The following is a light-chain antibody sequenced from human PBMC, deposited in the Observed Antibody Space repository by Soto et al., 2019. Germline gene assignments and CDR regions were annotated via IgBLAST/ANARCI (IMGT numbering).Light chain of an antibody. CDR1: QSVSSY. V-gene: IGKV3-11*01. Sequence: EIVLTQSPATLSLSPGERATLSCRASQSVSSYLAWYQQKPGQAPRLLIYDASNRATGIPARFSGSGSGTDITLTSSRLEDDDVAYYYRQHHSNRPTFGQGTKVEIK. CDR3: QHHSNRPT. CDR2: DAS. J-gene: IGKJ1*01.